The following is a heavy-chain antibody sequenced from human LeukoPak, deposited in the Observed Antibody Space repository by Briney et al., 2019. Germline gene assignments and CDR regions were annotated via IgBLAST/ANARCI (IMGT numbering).Heavy chain of an antibody. D-gene: IGHD3-22*01. J-gene: IGHJ4*02. V-gene: IGHV5-10-1*01. Sequence: GESLKISCRDSGYSFTSYWISWVRQMPGKGLEWMGRIDPSDSYTKYSPSLQGHVTISADKSISTAYLQWSSLKASDTAMYYCARQDYDSSGYYYHPPDYWGQGTLVIVSS. CDR2: IDPSDSYT. CDR3: ARQDYDSSGYYYHPPDY. CDR1: GYSFTSYW.